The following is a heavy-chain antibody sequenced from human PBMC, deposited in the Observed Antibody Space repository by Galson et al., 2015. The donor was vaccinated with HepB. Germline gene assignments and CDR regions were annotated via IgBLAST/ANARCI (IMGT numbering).Heavy chain of an antibody. CDR3: ARRRNSGSFDY. D-gene: IGHD1-26*01. Sequence: SETLSLTCTVSVGSISSSSYYWGWIRQPPGKGLEWIGSIYYSGCTCYNPSLKSRVTISVDTSKNQFSLTLSSVTAADTAVYYCARRRNSGSFDYWGQGTLVTVSS. V-gene: IGHV4-39*01. J-gene: IGHJ4*02. CDR2: IYYSGCT. CDR1: VGSISSSSYY.